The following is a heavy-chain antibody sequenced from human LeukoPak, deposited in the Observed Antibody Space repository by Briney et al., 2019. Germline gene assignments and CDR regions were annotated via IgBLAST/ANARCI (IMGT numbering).Heavy chain of an antibody. CDR3: ARAHSTPDSAAFDY. J-gene: IGHJ4*02. D-gene: IGHD2-21*01. CDR1: GGSISSNSYY. CDR2: IYYSGST. Sequence: SETLSLTCAVSGGSISSNSYYWGWIRQPPGKGLEWIGSIYYSGSTYYNPSLKSRVTMSVDTSKNQFSLKLSSVTAADTAVYYCARAHSTPDSAAFDYWGQGTLVTVSS. V-gene: IGHV4-39*07.